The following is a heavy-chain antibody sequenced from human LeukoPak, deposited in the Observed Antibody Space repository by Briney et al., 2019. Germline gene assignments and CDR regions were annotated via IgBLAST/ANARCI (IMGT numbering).Heavy chain of an antibody. CDR3: AKDISGSYGLFDY. D-gene: IGHD1-26*01. V-gene: IGHV3-43D*03. J-gene: IGHJ4*02. CDR2: ISWDGGST. CDR1: GFTFDDYA. Sequence: PGGSLRLSRAASGFTFDDYAMHWVRQAPGKGLEWVSLISWDGGSTYYADSVKGRFTISRDNSKNSLYLQMNSLRAEDTALYYCAKDISGSYGLFDYWGQGTLVTVSS.